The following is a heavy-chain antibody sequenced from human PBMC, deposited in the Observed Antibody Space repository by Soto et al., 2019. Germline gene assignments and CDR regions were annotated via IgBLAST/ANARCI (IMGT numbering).Heavy chain of an antibody. CDR2: IYYSGIT. V-gene: IGHV4-39*01. J-gene: IGHJ4*02. Sequence: SETLSLTCTVSGVSISNGSYYWGWIRRPPGKGLEWIGTIYYSGITYYNPSLKSRVTISVDTSKNQFSLKLTSVTAADTAVYYCARHGSNWGQGTLVTVSS. CDR3: ARHGSN. CDR1: GVSISNGSYY.